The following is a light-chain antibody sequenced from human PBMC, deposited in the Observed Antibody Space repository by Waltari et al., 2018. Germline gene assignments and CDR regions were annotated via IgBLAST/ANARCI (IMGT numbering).Light chain of an antibody. CDR2: KAS. V-gene: IGKV1-5*03. CDR1: QDIGNW. J-gene: IGKJ1*01. Sequence: DIQLTQSPSTLSASVGDRVTITCRASQDIGNWLAWYQQKPGKAPELLVYKASRLQSGVPSRFSGRGSGTEFTLTISSLQPEDFATFYCQQFDTYPWTFGQGTKVDIK. CDR3: QQFDTYPWT.